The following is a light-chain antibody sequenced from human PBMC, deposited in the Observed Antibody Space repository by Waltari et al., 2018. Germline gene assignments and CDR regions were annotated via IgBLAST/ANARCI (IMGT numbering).Light chain of an antibody. CDR1: CSNIRRNN. CDR3: ATWDDRLNAGV. CDR2: RNQ. J-gene: IGLJ3*02. V-gene: IGLV1-47*01. Sequence: QSVLTQPPSASVTPGQRVTISCSGSCSNIRRNNVYSYQQFPGMAPKLLVYRNQQRPSGVPDRFSGSRSGTSAALDISGLRSEDEADYYCATWDDRLNAGVFGGGTKLTVL.